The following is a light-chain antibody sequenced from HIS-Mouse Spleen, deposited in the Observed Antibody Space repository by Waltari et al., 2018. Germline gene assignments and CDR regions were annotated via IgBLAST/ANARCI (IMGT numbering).Light chain of an antibody. J-gene: IGLJ3*02. V-gene: IGLV2-23*01. CDR2: EGS. CDR3: CSYAGSSTWV. CDR1: SRDVGSYNL. Sequence: QSALTQPASVSGSPGQSITISCPGTSRDVGSYNLVSGYQQHPGKAPKLMIYEGSKRPSGVSNRFSGSKSGNTASLTISGLQAEDEADYYCCSYAGSSTWVFGGGTKLTVL.